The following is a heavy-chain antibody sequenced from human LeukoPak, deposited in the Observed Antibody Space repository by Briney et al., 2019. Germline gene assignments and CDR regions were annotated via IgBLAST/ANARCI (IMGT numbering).Heavy chain of an antibody. V-gene: IGHV3-23*01. CDR2: IRAGGDNT. J-gene: IGHJ4*02. Sequence: PGGSLRLSCAASGFTFSSYGMSWVRQAPGKGLEWVSGIRAGGDNTYYADSVKGRFTISRDNSKNTLYLQMNSLRAEDTAVYYCAKGMVRGVILKGFDYWGQGTPVTVSS. CDR3: AKGMVRGVILKGFDY. D-gene: IGHD3-10*01. CDR1: GFTFSSYG.